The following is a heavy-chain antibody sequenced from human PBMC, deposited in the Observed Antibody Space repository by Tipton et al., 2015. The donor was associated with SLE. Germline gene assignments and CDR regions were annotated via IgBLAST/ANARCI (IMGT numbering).Heavy chain of an antibody. Sequence: TLSLTCTVSGGSISSHYWSWIRQPPGKGLEWIGEINHSGSTNYNPSLKSRVTISVDTSKNQFSLKLSSVTAADTAVYYCARGVSYYYWGQGTLVTVSS. J-gene: IGHJ4*02. CDR1: GGSISSHY. D-gene: IGHD5-18*01. V-gene: IGHV4-34*01. CDR2: INHSGST. CDR3: ARGVSYYY.